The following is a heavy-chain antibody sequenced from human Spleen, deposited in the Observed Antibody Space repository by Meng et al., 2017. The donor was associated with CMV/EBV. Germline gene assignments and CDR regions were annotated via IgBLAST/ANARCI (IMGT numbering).Heavy chain of an antibody. Sequence: GESLKISCAASGFTFSNYVMSWVRQAPGKGLEWVSTINTSGGTTYYTGSVKGRFTLSRDNSRNMMYLQMNSLRAEDTAVYYCATRPGPYGGRLENWGQGTLVTVSS. CDR2: INTSGGTT. V-gene: IGHV3-23*01. CDR1: GFTFSNYV. J-gene: IGHJ4*02. D-gene: IGHD4-23*01. CDR3: ATRPGPYGGRLEN.